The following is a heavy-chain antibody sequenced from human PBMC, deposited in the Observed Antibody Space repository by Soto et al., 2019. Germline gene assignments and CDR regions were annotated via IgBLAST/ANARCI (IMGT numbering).Heavy chain of an antibody. CDR1: GGSLSSGGYY. V-gene: IGHV4-31*03. CDR2: IYYSGST. J-gene: IGHJ4*02. D-gene: IGHD3-10*01. Sequence: SETLSLTCTVSGGSLSSGGYYWSWIRQHPGKGLEWIGYIYYSGSTYYNPSLKSRVTISVDTSKNQFSLKLSSVTAADTAVYYCARVNYYGSGSYYPPGVLFDYWGQGTLVTVSS. CDR3: ARVNYYGSGSYYPPGVLFDY.